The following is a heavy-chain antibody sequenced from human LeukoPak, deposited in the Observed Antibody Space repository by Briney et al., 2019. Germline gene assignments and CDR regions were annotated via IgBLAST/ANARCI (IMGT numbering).Heavy chain of an antibody. D-gene: IGHD2/OR15-2a*01. CDR3: ARGVSSFLWEPLGV. J-gene: IGHJ6*02. V-gene: IGHV1-3*01. CDR2: INAGNGNT. Sequence: GASVKVSCKASRYTFTSYAMHWVRQAPGQRLEWMGWINAGNGNTKYSQKFQGRVTITRDTSASTAYMELSSLRSEDTAVYYCARGVSSFLWEPLGVWGQGTTVTVSS. CDR1: RYTFTSYA.